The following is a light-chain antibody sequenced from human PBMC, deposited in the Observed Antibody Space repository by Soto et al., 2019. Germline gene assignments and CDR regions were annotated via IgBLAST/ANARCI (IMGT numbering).Light chain of an antibody. Sequence: AIQMTQSPSSLSASVGDRVIITCRASQGIRNDLGWYQQKPGKAPKLLIYAGSSLQSGVPSRFSGSGSGTDFTLTISSLQPEDFATYYCLQDYNYPWTFGQGTKVDIK. CDR3: LQDYNYPWT. CDR2: AGS. J-gene: IGKJ1*01. V-gene: IGKV1-6*01. CDR1: QGIRND.